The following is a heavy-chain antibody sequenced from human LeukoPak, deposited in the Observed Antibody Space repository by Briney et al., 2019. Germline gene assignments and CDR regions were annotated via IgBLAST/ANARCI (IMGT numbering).Heavy chain of an antibody. Sequence: ASVKVSCKASGYTFTSYGISWVRQAPGQGLEWMGWISGYNGNTKYAQKLQGRVTMTTDTSTTTAYMELRSLRSDDTAVYYCARGRKEDIVVVVAATELPDFDYWGQGTLVTVSS. CDR2: ISGYNGNT. CDR3: ARGRKEDIVVVVAATELPDFDY. CDR1: GYTFTSYG. V-gene: IGHV1-18*01. J-gene: IGHJ4*02. D-gene: IGHD2-15*01.